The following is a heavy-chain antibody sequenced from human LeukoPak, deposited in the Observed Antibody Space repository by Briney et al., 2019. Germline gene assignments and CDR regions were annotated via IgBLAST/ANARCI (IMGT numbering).Heavy chain of an antibody. CDR3: ARRGQVGRHCSSTSCYRGGYYYYYYMDV. V-gene: IGHV4-39*01. Sequence: SETLSLTCTVSGGSISSSSYYWGWIRQPPGKGLEWIGSIYYSGSTYYNPSLKSRVTISVDTSKNQFSLKLSSVTAADTAVYYCARRGQVGRHCSSTSCYRGGYYYYYYMDVWGKGTTVTVSS. D-gene: IGHD2-2*02. J-gene: IGHJ6*03. CDR2: IYYSGST. CDR1: GGSISSSSYY.